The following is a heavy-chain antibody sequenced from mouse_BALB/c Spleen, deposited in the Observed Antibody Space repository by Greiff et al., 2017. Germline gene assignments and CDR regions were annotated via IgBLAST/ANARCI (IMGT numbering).Heavy chain of an antibody. CDR2: IRSKSNNYAT. CDR3: VRHGGLRYYAMDY. D-gene: IGHD2-4*01. CDR1: GFTFNTYA. V-gene: IGHV10-1*02. J-gene: IGHJ4*01. Sequence: EVQLVESGGGLVQPKGSLKLSCAASGFTFNTYAMNWVRQAPGKGLEWVARIRSKSNNYATYYADSVKDRFTISRDDSQSTLYLQMNNLKTEDTAMYYCVRHGGLRYYAMDYWGQGTSVTVSS.